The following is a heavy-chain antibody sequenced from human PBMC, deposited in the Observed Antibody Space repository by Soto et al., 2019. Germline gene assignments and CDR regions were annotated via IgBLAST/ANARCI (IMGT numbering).Heavy chain of an antibody. J-gene: IGHJ6*02. CDR3: ATITIFGVVDRRALYYYYGMDV. CDR2: IIPIFGTA. V-gene: IGHV1-69*13. CDR1: GGTFSSYA. Sequence: SVKVSCKASGGTFSSYAISWVRQAPGQGLEWMGGIIPIFGTANYAQKFQGRVTITADESTSTAYMELSSLRSEDTAVYYCATITIFGVVDRRALYYYYGMDVWGQGTTVTVSS. D-gene: IGHD3-3*01.